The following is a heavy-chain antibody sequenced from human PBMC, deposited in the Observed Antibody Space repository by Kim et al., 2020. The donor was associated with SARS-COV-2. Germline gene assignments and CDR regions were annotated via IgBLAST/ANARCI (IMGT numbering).Heavy chain of an antibody. CDR1: GYSFTSYW. CDR2: IYPGDSDT. V-gene: IGHV5-51*01. CDR3: ARLGYRNTPLLGYCSGGSCYTGAFDI. D-gene: IGHD2-15*01. J-gene: IGHJ3*02. Sequence: GESLKISCKGSGYSFTSYWIGWVRQMPGKGLEWMGIIYPGDSDTRYSPSFQGQVTISADKSISTAYLQWSSLKASDTAMYYCARLGYRNTPLLGYCSGGSCYTGAFDIWGQGTMVTVSS.